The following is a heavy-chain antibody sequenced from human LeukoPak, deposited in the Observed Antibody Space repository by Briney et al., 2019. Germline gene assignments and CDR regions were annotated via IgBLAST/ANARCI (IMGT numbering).Heavy chain of an antibody. V-gene: IGHV3-33*01. Sequence: PGGSLRLSCVASGFTFSSYGMHWVRQAPGKGLEWVAFIWYDGSNKYHADSVKGRFTISRDNAKNSLYLQMNSLRAEDTAVYYCARDRMDGSGWYFGYWGQGTLVTVSS. CDR3: ARDRMDGSGWYFGY. CDR1: GFTFSSYG. J-gene: IGHJ4*02. D-gene: IGHD6-19*01. CDR2: IWYDGSNK.